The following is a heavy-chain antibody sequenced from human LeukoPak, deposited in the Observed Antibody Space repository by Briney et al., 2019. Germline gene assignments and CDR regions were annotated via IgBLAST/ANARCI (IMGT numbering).Heavy chain of an antibody. V-gene: IGHV3-7*01. D-gene: IGHD3-9*01. Sequence: GGSLRLSCAVSGFTFSSYWMSWVRQAPGMGLELVANIKEDGSETYYVDSVKGRFTTSRDNAKNSLSLQLNSLRVEDTAVYYCARGHYDVLAASYKWTPDYWGQGTLVTVSS. CDR1: GFTFSSYW. CDR2: IKEDGSET. CDR3: ARGHYDVLAASYKWTPDY. J-gene: IGHJ4*02.